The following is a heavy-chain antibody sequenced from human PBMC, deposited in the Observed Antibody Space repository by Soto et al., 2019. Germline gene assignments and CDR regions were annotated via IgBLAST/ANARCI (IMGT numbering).Heavy chain of an antibody. V-gene: IGHV4-31*03. CDR2: IYYSGST. D-gene: IGHD6-6*01. Sequence: SETLSLTCTVSGGSISSGGYYWSWIRQHPGKGLEWIGYIYYSGSTYYNPSLKSRVTISVDTSKNQFSLKLSSVTAADTAVYYCASPSIAAPQGNYYYYGMDVWGQGTTVTVSS. CDR1: GGSISSGGYY. J-gene: IGHJ6*02. CDR3: ASPSIAAPQGNYYYYGMDV.